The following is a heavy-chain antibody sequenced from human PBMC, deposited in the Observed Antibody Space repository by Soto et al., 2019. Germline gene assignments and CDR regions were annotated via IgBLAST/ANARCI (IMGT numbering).Heavy chain of an antibody. V-gene: IGHV3-23*01. CDR2: ISGSGGST. J-gene: IGHJ6*03. CDR1: GFTFSSYA. D-gene: IGHD3-16*01. CDR3: AKFRGPSYSYYSMDV. Sequence: GGSLRLSCAASGFTFSSYAMSWVRQAPGKGLEWVSAISGSGGSTYYADSVKGRFTISRDNSKNTLYLQMNSLRAEDTAVYYCAKFRGPSYSYYSMDVWGKGTTVTVSS.